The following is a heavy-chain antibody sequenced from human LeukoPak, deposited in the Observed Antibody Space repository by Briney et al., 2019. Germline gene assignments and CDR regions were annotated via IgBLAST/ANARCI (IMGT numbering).Heavy chain of an antibody. CDR3: AKARYFEYFDY. V-gene: IGHV3-48*03. CDR1: GFTFSSYE. Sequence: GGSLRLSCAASGFTFSSYEMNCVRQGPGKGLEWVSYISSSGSTIYYADSVKGRFTISRDNSKNTLYLQMNSLRAEDTAVYYCAKARYFEYFDYWGQGTLVTVSS. D-gene: IGHD2/OR15-2a*01. J-gene: IGHJ4*02. CDR2: ISSSGSTI.